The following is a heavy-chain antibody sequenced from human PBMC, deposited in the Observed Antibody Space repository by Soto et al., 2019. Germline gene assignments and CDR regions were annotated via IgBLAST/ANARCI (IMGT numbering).Heavy chain of an antibody. Sequence: GGSLRLSCAASGFTFSSYAMHWVRQAPGKGLEWVAVISYDGSNKYYADSVKGRFTISRDNSKNTLYLQMNSLRAEDTAVYYCARGHYDILTGYYGYWGQGTLVTVSS. CDR2: ISYDGSNK. J-gene: IGHJ4*02. D-gene: IGHD3-9*01. CDR3: ARGHYDILTGYYGY. V-gene: IGHV3-30-3*01. CDR1: GFTFSSYA.